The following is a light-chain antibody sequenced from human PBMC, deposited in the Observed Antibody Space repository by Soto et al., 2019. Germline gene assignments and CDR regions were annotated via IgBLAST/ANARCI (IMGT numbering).Light chain of an antibody. Sequence: DIQMTQSPSSLSASVGDRVTITCQASQDISNYLNWYQQKPGKAPKLLTYDASNLETGVPSRFSGSGSGTDFTFTISSLQPEDIATYYCQQYDNLPLPFGGGTKVDIK. J-gene: IGKJ4*01. CDR2: DAS. CDR3: QQYDNLPLP. V-gene: IGKV1-33*01. CDR1: QDISNY.